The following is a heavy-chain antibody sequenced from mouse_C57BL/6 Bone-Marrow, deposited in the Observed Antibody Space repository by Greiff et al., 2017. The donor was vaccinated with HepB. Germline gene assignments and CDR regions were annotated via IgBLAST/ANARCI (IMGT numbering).Heavy chain of an antibody. D-gene: IGHD5-5*01. Sequence: EVQLQQSGPELVKPGASVKISCKASGYTFTDYYMNWVKQSHGKSLEWIGDINPNNGGTSYNQKFKGKATLTVDKSSSTAYMELRSLTSEDSAVYYCARRPLLPHYFDYWGQGTTLTVSS. CDR1: GYTFTDYY. CDR2: INPNNGGT. CDR3: ARRPLLPHYFDY. J-gene: IGHJ2*01. V-gene: IGHV1-26*01.